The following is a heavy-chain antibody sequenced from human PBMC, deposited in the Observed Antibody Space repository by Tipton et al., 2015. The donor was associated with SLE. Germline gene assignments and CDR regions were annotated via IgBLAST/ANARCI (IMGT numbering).Heavy chain of an antibody. CDR3: ARDLSEWLAYYFDY. Sequence: RSLRLSCAASGFTFSSYWMHWVRQAPGKGPEWVAVISYDGSNKYYADSVKGRFTISRDNSKNTLYLQMNSLRAEDTAVYYCARDLSEWLAYYFDYWGQGTLVTVSS. V-gene: IGHV3-30*03. CDR1: GFTFSSYW. D-gene: IGHD6-19*01. CDR2: ISYDGSNK. J-gene: IGHJ4*02.